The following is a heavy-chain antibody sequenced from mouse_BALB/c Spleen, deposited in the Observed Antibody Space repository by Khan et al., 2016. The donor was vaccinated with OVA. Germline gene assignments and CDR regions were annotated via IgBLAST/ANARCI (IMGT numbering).Heavy chain of an antibody. Sequence: QVQLKESGPGLVQPSQSLSITCTVSGFSLNNYSVHWVRQSPGKGLEWLGVIWSAGSTDYNAAFISRLTISKANSRSQVFFKMNSLQPNDTAIYYWARRGYDYGRGALFAYWGQGTLVTVSA. CDR2: IWSAGST. V-gene: IGHV2-2*02. CDR3: ARRGYDYGRGALFAY. J-gene: IGHJ3*01. D-gene: IGHD2-4*01. CDR1: GFSLNNYS.